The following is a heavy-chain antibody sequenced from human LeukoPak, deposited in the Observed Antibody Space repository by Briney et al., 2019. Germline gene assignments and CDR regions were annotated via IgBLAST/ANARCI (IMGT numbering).Heavy chain of an antibody. Sequence: GGSLRLSCAASGFTFSSYSMNWVRQAPGKGLEWVSSISSSSSYIYYADSVKGRFTISRDNAKSSLYLQMNSLRAEDTAVYYCARGRAVAGTGYGYWGQGTLVTVSS. CDR1: GFTFSSYS. CDR3: ARGRAVAGTGYGY. V-gene: IGHV3-21*01. CDR2: ISSSSSYI. J-gene: IGHJ4*02. D-gene: IGHD6-19*01.